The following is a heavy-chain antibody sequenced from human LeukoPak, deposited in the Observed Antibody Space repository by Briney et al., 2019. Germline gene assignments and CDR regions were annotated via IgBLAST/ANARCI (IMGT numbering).Heavy chain of an antibody. CDR3: AKDAVVASDY. V-gene: IGHV3-23*01. Sequence: GGSLRLSCAASGFTFSSYPVSWVRGAPGKGREGVSSISGSGGSTYYADSVKGRFTISRDNSKNTLYLQMNSLRAEDTAVYYCAKDAVVASDYWGQGTLVTVSS. D-gene: IGHD2-2*01. J-gene: IGHJ4*02. CDR1: GFTFSSYP. CDR2: ISGSGGST.